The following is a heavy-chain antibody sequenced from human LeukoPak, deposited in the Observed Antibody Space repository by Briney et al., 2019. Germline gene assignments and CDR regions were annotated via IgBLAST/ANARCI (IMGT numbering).Heavy chain of an antibody. J-gene: IGHJ4*02. CDR1: GYTFTSYG. CDR2: ISAYNGNT. CDR3: ARVVTAIELFDY. Sequence: ASVKVSCKASGYTFTSYGISWVRQAPGQGLEWMGWISAYNGNTNYAQKLRGRVTMTTDTSTSTAYMELRSLRSDDTAVYYCARVVTAIELFDYWGQGTLVTVSS. D-gene: IGHD2-21*02. V-gene: IGHV1-18*01.